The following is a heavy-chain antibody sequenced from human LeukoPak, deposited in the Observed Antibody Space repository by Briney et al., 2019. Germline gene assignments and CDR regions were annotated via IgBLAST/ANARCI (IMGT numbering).Heavy chain of an antibody. D-gene: IGHD3-22*01. V-gene: IGHV1-2*02. CDR1: GYAFTGYY. CDR2: INPNSGST. J-gene: IGHJ4*02. CDR3: ARDPYYYDSSPSFDY. Sequence: ASVKVSCKASGYAFTGYYMHWVRQAPGQGLEWMGWINPNSGSTNYAQKFQGRVTMTRDTSISTAYMELSRLRSDDTAVYYCARDPYYYDSSPSFDYWGQGTLVTVSS.